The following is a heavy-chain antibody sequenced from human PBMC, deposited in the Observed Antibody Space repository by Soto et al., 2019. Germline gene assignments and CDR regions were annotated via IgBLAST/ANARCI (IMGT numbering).Heavy chain of an antibody. Sequence: SETLSLTCTVSGGSISSYYWSWIRQPPGKGLEWIGYIYYSGSTNYNPSLKSRVTISVDTSKNQFSLKLSSVTAADTAVYYCARELRDYYGSGSYLGSFDLWGQGTLVTVSS. CDR2: IYYSGST. V-gene: IGHV4-59*01. J-gene: IGHJ5*02. D-gene: IGHD3-10*01. CDR1: GGSISSYY. CDR3: ARELRDYYGSGSYLGSFDL.